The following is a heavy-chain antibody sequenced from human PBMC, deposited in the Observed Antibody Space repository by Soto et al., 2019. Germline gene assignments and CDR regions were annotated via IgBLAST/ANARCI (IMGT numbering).Heavy chain of an antibody. Sequence: GGSLRLSCAASGFTFSSYAMSWVRQAPGKGLEWVSAISGSVGSTYYADSVKGRFTISRDNSKNTLYLQMNSLRAEDTAVYYCAKDRGCSGGSCYYYYGMDVWGQGTTVTVSS. V-gene: IGHV3-23*01. J-gene: IGHJ6*02. CDR2: ISGSVGST. CDR3: AKDRGCSGGSCYYYYGMDV. D-gene: IGHD2-15*01. CDR1: GFTFSSYA.